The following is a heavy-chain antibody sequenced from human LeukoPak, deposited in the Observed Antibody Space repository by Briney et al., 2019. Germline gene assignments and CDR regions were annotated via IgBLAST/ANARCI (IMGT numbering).Heavy chain of an antibody. V-gene: IGHV3-21*01. Sequence: PGGSLRLSCAASGFTFSSYNMNWVRQAPGKGLEWVSSISSSSSYIYYADSVKGRFTISRDNAKNSLYLQVASLRGDDTATYYCAREGNDYYYDQWGQGTLVTVSP. CDR2: ISSSSSYI. D-gene: IGHD3-16*01. J-gene: IGHJ4*02. CDR3: AREGNDYYYDQ. CDR1: GFTFSSYN.